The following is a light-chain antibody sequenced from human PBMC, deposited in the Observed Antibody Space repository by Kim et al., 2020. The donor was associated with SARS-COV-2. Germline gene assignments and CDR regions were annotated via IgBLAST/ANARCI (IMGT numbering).Light chain of an antibody. J-gene: IGLJ3*02. Sequence: SSELTQDPAVSVALGQTVRITCQGDSLRTYYASWYQQKPGQAPILVIYGQNSRPSGIPDRFSGSSSGNTASLTITGALAEDEADYFCSSRDTSGAHPSWVFGGGTQLTVL. CDR2: GQN. CDR1: SLRTYY. V-gene: IGLV3-19*01. CDR3: SSRDTSGAHPSWV.